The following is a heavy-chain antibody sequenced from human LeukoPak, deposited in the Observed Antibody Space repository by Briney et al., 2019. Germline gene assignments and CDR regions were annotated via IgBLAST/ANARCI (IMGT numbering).Heavy chain of an antibody. D-gene: IGHD3-16*01. V-gene: IGHV3-48*03. J-gene: IGHJ4*02. CDR1: GFTFSSYE. CDR2: ISSSGSTI. CDR3: ARTALFGGRLTTPGLDY. Sequence: GGSLRLSCAASGFTFSSYEMNWVRQAPGKGLEWVSYISSSGSTIYYADSVKGRFTISRDNAKNSLYLQMNSLRAEDTAVYYCARTALFGGRLTTPGLDYWGQGTLVTVSS.